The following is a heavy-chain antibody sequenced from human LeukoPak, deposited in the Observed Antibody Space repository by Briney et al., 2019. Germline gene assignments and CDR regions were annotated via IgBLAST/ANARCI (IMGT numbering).Heavy chain of an antibody. CDR3: ARDLSGSYLFDY. J-gene: IGHJ4*02. CDR2: INPSGGST. D-gene: IGHD1-26*01. CDR1: GYTFTSYY. Sequence: GASVKVSCKASGYTFTSYYMHWVRQAPGQGLEWMGIINPSGGSTSYAQKFQGRVTMTRDTSTSAVYMELSSPRSEDTAVYYCARDLSGSYLFDYWGQGTLVTVSS. V-gene: IGHV1-46*01.